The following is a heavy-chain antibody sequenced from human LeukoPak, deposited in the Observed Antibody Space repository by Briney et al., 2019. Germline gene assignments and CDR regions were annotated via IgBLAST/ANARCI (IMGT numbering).Heavy chain of an antibody. CDR3: AKDSITGTTLCAFDI. CDR1: GFTFDDYA. CDR2: ISWNSGSI. V-gene: IGHV3-9*01. Sequence: GGSLRLSCAASGFTFDDYAMHWVRQAPGKGLEWVSGISWNSGSIGYADSVKGRFTISRDNAKNSLYLQMNSLRAEDTALYYCAKDSITGTTLCAFDIWGQGTMVTVSS. D-gene: IGHD1-7*01. J-gene: IGHJ3*02.